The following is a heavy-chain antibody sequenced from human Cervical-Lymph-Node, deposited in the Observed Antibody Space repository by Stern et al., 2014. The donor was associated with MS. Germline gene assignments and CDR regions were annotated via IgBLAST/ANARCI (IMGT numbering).Heavy chain of an antibody. CDR3: VKTGDGY. J-gene: IGHJ4*02. CDR1: GYIFTSYD. D-gene: IGHD7-27*01. V-gene: IGHV1-8*02. Sequence: QMQLVQSGAEVKKPGASVKVSCKASGYIFTSYDINWVRQASGQGLEWLGMITPDTGNTHSAQRFQGRVTMTRDTSISTAYMELRSLRFDDTAVYYCVKTGDGYWGQGTLVTVSS. CDR2: ITPDTGNT.